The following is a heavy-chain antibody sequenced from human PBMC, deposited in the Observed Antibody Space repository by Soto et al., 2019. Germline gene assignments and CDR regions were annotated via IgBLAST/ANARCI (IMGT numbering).Heavy chain of an antibody. CDR3: ARRVIGSSRAFDI. Sequence: GGSLTLSCAASGITFSTYAMSWVRQAPGKGLEWVAGTSDGGNLTYNADSVRGRFTISRDNSRNTLYLQMNSLRAEDTAVYYCARRVIGSSRAFDIWGQGTMVTVSS. J-gene: IGHJ3*02. V-gene: IGHV3-23*01. D-gene: IGHD3-10*01. CDR1: GITFSTYA. CDR2: TSDGGNLT.